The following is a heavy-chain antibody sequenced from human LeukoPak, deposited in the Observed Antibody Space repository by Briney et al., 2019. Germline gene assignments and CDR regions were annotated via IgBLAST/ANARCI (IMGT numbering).Heavy chain of an antibody. J-gene: IGHJ4*02. CDR1: GFTFSSYA. CDR2: ISGSGGST. Sequence: PGGSLRLSCAASGFTFSSYAMSWVRQAPGKGLEWVSAISGSGGSTYYADSVKGRFTISRDNSKNTLYLQMNSLGAEDTAVYYCAEDEDSGYDAPDYWGQGTLVTVSS. V-gene: IGHV3-23*01. CDR3: AEDEDSGYDAPDY. D-gene: IGHD5-12*01.